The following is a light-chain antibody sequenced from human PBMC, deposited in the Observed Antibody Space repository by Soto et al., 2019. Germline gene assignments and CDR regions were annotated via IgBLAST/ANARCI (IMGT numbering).Light chain of an antibody. CDR1: SSNIGSNT. Sequence: VLTQPPSASGTPGQRVTISCSGSSSNIGSNTVNWYQQLPGTAPKLLIYSNNQRPSGVPDRFSGSKSGTSASLAISGLQSEDEADYYCAAWDDSLNGPYVFGTGTKVTVL. CDR3: AAWDDSLNGPYV. V-gene: IGLV1-44*01. J-gene: IGLJ1*01. CDR2: SNN.